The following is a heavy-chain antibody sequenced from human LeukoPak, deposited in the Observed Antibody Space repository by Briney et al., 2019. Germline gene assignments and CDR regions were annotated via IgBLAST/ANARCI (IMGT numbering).Heavy chain of an antibody. Sequence: GGSLRLSCAASGFTFDDYAMHWVRQAPGKGLEWVSGISWNSGSIGYADSVKGRFTISRDNAKNSLYLQMNSLRAEDTALYYCAKDIAAVAGYFDYWGQGTLVTVSS. J-gene: IGHJ4*02. CDR2: ISWNSGSI. V-gene: IGHV3-9*01. CDR3: AKDIAAVAGYFDY. CDR1: GFTFDDYA. D-gene: IGHD6-19*01.